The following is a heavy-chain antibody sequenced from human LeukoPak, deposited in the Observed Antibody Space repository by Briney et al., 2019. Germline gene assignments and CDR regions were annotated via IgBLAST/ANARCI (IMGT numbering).Heavy chain of an antibody. CDR2: ICHSGST. V-gene: IGHV4-38-2*01. D-gene: IGHD3-22*01. CDR1: GYSISSGYY. CDR3: ASTDYDSEGFDI. J-gene: IGHJ3*02. Sequence: ASETLSLTCAVSGYSISSGYYWGWIRQPPGKGLEWIGSICHSGSTYYNPSLKSRVTISVDTSKNQFSLKLSSVTAADTAVYYCASTDYDSEGFDIWGQGTMVTVSS.